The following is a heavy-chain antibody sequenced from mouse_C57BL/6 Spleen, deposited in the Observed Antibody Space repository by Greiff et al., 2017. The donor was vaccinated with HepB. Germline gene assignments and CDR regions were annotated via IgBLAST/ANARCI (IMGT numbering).Heavy chain of an antibody. Sequence: EVMLVESGGDLVKPGGSLKLSCAASGFTFSNSGMSWVRQTPDKRLEWVATISSGGSYTYYPDSVKGRFTISRDNAKNTLYLQMSSLKSEDTAMYYCVRRDPFAYLGQGTLVTVSA. CDR2: ISSGGSYT. CDR1: GFTFSNSG. V-gene: IGHV5-6*02. CDR3: VRRDPFAY. J-gene: IGHJ3*01.